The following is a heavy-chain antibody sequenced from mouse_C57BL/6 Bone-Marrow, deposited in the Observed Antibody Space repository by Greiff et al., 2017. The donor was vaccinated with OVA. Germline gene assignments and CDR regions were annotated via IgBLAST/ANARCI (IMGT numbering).Heavy chain of an antibody. V-gene: IGHV1-19*01. CDR1: GYTFTDYY. CDR3: ARGITTVVPFYAMDY. Sequence: EVQLQQSGPVLVKPGASVKMSCKASGYTFTDYYMNWVKPSHGKSLEWIGVINPYNGGTSYNQKFKGKATLTVDKSSSTAYMELNSLTSEDSAVYYCARGITTVVPFYAMDYWGQGTSVTVSS. CDR2: INPYNGGT. J-gene: IGHJ4*01. D-gene: IGHD1-1*01.